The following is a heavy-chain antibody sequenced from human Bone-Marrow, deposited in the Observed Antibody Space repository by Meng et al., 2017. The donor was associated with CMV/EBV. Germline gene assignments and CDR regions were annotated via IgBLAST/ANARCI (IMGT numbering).Heavy chain of an antibody. CDR3: ARVPRITARGEWLRRGTNWFDP. CDR2: IYYSGST. Sequence: GSLRLSCTVSGGSVSSGSYYWSWIRQPPGKGLEWIGYIYYSGSTNYNPSLKSRVTISVDTSKNQFSLKLSSVTAADTAVYYCARVPRITARGEWLRRGTNWFDPWGQGTLVTVSS. D-gene: IGHD3-3*01. CDR1: GGSVSSGSYY. V-gene: IGHV4-61*01. J-gene: IGHJ5*02.